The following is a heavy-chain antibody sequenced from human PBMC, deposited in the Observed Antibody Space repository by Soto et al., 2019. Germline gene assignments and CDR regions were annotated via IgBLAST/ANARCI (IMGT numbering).Heavy chain of an antibody. CDR1: GFTFTRYS. Sequence: VGSLRLSCAASGFTFTRYSMNWVRQAPGKGLEWVSSISSTTNYIYYGDSMKGRFTISRDNAKNSLCLEMNSQRAEDTAVYYCARESEDLTSKFDYWGQGTLVTVSS. J-gene: IGHJ4*02. V-gene: IGHV3-21*06. CDR2: ISSTTNYI. CDR3: ARESEDLTSKFDY.